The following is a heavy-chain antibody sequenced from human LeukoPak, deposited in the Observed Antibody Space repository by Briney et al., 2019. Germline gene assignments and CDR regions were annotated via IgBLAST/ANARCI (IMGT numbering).Heavy chain of an antibody. J-gene: IGHJ4*01. CDR3: ARDIEAAGLFLDY. CDR1: GFTFSSYW. CDR2: TKYDGSEK. D-gene: IGHD6-13*01. Sequence: PGGSLRLSCAASGFTFSSYWMSWVRQAPGKGLEWVANTKYDGSEKYYVDSVKGRFTVSRDNAKNSLYLQMNSLRAEDTAVYYCARDIEAAGLFLDYWGRGTLVTVSS. V-gene: IGHV3-7*01.